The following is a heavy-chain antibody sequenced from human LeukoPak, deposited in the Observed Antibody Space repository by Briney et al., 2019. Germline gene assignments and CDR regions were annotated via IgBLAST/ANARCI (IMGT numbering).Heavy chain of an antibody. CDR3: ARGRMVRGGGVNY. D-gene: IGHD3-10*01. Sequence: SETLSLTCAVYGGTFSGYYWSWIRQPPGKGLEWIGEINHSGSTNYNPSLKSRVTISVDTSKNQFSLKLSSVTAADTAVYYCARGRMVRGGGVNYWGQGTLVTVSS. J-gene: IGHJ4*02. V-gene: IGHV4-34*01. CDR2: INHSGST. CDR1: GGTFSGYY.